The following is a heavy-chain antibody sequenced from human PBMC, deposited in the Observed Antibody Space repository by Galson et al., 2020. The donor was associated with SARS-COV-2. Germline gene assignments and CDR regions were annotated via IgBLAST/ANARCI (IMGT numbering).Heavy chain of an antibody. CDR1: GGSISSSSYY. CDR3: ARQTAIVGATPAFEI. J-gene: IGHJ3*02. D-gene: IGHD1-26*01. Sequence: SETLSLTCTVSGGSISSSSYYWGWIRQPPGKGLEWIGSIYYSGSTYYNPSLKSRVTISVDTSKNQFSLKLSSVTAADTAVYYCARQTAIVGATPAFEIWGQGTMVTVSS. CDR2: IYYSGST. V-gene: IGHV4-39*01.